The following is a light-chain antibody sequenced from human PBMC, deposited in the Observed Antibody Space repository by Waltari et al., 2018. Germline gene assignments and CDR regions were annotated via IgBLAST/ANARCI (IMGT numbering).Light chain of an antibody. CDR1: QSVSSIY. V-gene: IGKV3-20*01. J-gene: IGKJ3*01. Sequence: EIVLTHSPGTLSLSPGERATLSCRASQSVSSIYLAWYQQKPGQAPRLLIYGASSRATGIPDRFGGSGSGTDFTLTINRLEPEDFAVYYCQQYGSSPFTFGPGTKVDIK. CDR2: GAS. CDR3: QQYGSSPFT.